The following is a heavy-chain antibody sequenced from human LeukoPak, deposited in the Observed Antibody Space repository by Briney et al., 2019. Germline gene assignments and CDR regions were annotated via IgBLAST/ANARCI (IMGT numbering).Heavy chain of an antibody. V-gene: IGHV3-23*01. CDR2: ISGSGGST. D-gene: IGHD6-6*01. CDR3: AKVGIAARMYDEWFDP. J-gene: IGHJ5*02. Sequence: GGSLRLSCAASGFTFSSYGMSWVRQAPGKGLEWVSAISGSGGSTYYADSVKGRFTISRDNSKNTLYLQMNSLRAEDTAVYYCAKVGIAARMYDEWFDPWGQGTLVTVSS. CDR1: GFTFSSYG.